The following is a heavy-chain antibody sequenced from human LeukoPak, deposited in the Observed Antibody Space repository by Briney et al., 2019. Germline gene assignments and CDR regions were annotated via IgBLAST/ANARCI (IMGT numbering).Heavy chain of an antibody. CDR3: AREYLTTLGY. CDR2: IIPILGIT. Sequence: SVKVSCKASGGTFSSYAISWVRQAPGQGLEWMGRIIPILGITNYAQKFQGRVTITADKSTSTAYMELSSLRSEDTAVYYCAREYLTTLGYWGQGTLVTVSS. J-gene: IGHJ4*02. CDR1: GGTFSSYA. D-gene: IGHD1-1*01. V-gene: IGHV1-69*04.